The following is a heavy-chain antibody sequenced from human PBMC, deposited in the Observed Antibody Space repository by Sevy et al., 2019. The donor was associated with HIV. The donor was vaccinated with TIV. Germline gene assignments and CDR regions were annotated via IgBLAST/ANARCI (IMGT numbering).Heavy chain of an antibody. V-gene: IGHV3-7*03. CDR1: GFTFSRYW. D-gene: IGHD6-13*01. J-gene: IGHJ6*03. CDR2: IKQDGSEK. Sequence: GGSLRLSCAASGFTFSRYWMSWVRQAPGKGLEWVANIKQDGSEKYYVDSVKGRFTISRDNAKNSLYLQMNSLRAEDTAVYYCARAGYSSSPSYYYYYMDVWGKGTTVTVSS. CDR3: ARAGYSSSPSYYYYYMDV.